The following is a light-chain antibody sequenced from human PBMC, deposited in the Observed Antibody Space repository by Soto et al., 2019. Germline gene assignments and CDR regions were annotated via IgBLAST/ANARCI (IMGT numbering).Light chain of an antibody. J-gene: IGKJ1*01. CDR1: QSVSSNY. CDR3: QQYGSSPRT. V-gene: IGKV3-20*01. Sequence: EIVLTQSPGTLSLSPGERATLSCRASQSVSSNYLAWYQQKPGQAPRLFIYGASSRATGIPDRFSGSGSGTDFTLTISRLEPEDFAGYYCQQYGSSPRTFGQGTKVEI. CDR2: GAS.